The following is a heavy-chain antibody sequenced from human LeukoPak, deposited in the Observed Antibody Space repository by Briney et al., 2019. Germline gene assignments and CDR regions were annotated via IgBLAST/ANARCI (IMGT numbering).Heavy chain of an antibody. CDR1: GFTFSSYW. V-gene: IGHV3-7*01. CDR2: INQDGTEK. CDR3: ARDPTTLTTFALGYFDY. J-gene: IGHJ4*02. Sequence: GGSLRLSCAASGFTFSSYWTNWVRQAPGKGLEWVANINQDGTEKYYVDSVKGRFTISRDNAKSSLYLQMNSLRAEDTAIYYCARDPTTLTTFALGYFDYWGQGTLVTVSS. D-gene: IGHD4-11*01.